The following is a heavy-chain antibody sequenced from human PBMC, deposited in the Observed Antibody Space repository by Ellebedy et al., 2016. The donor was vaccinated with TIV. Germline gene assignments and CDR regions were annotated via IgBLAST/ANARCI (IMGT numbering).Heavy chain of an antibody. Sequence: GESLKISXAASGFTFSSYSMNWVRQAPGKGLEWVSYISSSSSTIYYADSVKGRFTISRDNAKNSLYLQMNSLRAEDTAVYYCARDREIIPPLYCGGDCHEDYWGQGTLVTVSS. CDR1: GFTFSSYS. J-gene: IGHJ4*02. CDR3: ARDREIIPPLYCGGDCHEDY. D-gene: IGHD2-21*02. V-gene: IGHV3-48*01. CDR2: ISSSSSTI.